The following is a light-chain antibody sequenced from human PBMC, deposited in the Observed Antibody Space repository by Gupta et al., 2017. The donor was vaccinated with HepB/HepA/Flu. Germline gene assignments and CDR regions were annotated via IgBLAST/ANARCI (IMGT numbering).Light chain of an antibody. CDR2: DAS. CDR1: QSVSSY. Sequence: EIVLTQSPATLSLSPGERATLSCRASQSVSSYLAWYQQKPGQAPRLLIYDASNRATGIPARFSGSGSGKDFTLTISSREPEDFAVYYCQQRSNWPSWTFGQGTKVEIK. J-gene: IGKJ1*01. V-gene: IGKV3-11*01. CDR3: QQRSNWPSWT.